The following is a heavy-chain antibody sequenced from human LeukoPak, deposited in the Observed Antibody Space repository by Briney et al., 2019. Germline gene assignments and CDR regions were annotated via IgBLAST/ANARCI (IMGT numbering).Heavy chain of an antibody. CDR3: AREGSSWSRFDY. CDR1: GFTFSSYS. D-gene: IGHD6-13*01. V-gene: IGHV3-21*01. Sequence: PGGSLRLSCAASGFTFSSYSMNWVRQAPGKGLEWVSSISSSSSYIYYADSVKGRFTISRDNAKNSLYLQMNSLRAEDTAVYCCAREGSSWSRFDYWGQGTLVTVSS. J-gene: IGHJ4*02. CDR2: ISSSSSYI.